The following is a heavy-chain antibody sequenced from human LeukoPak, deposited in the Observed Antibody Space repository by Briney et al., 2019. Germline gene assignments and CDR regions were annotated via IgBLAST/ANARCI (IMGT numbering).Heavy chain of an antibody. J-gene: IGHJ4*02. Sequence: GGSLRLSCAASGFTFSDSGIHWVRQAPGKGLEWVAVISYDGRNIHYPDSVKGRFTISRDISTDTLWLQMDSLRTEDTAVYYCAKGPLRGTAAAIDYWGQGTLVTVSS. V-gene: IGHV3-30*18. CDR3: AKGPLRGTAAAIDY. D-gene: IGHD2-2*01. CDR1: GFTFSDSG. CDR2: ISYDGRNI.